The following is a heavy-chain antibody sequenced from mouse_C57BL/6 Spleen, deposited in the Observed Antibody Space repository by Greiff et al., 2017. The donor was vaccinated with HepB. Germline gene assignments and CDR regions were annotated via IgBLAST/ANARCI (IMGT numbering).Heavy chain of an antibody. Sequence: VHVKQSGAELVRPGASVKLSCTASGFNIKDDYMHWVKQRPEQGLEWIGWIDPENGDTEYASKFQGKATITADTSSNTAYLQLSSLTSEDTAVYYCTTVVADWGQGTTLTVSS. CDR2: IDPENGDT. V-gene: IGHV14-4*01. J-gene: IGHJ2*01. CDR1: GFNIKDDY. CDR3: TTVVAD. D-gene: IGHD1-1*01.